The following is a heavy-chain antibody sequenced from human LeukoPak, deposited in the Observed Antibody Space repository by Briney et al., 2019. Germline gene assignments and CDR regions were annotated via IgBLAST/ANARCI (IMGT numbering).Heavy chain of an antibody. CDR2: ISSTSAYI. J-gene: IGHJ5*01. CDR1: GFALKSYS. CDR3: ARVAVSGPTGWFDS. D-gene: IGHD2-8*02. Sequence: GGSLRLSCGGSGFALKSYSLTWVRQAPGKGLEWVSSISSTSAYIHYADSVKGRFTISRDNVDNVVYLEMDGLRAEDTATYYCARVAVSGPTGWFDSWGQGTLVIVSS. V-gene: IGHV3-21*01.